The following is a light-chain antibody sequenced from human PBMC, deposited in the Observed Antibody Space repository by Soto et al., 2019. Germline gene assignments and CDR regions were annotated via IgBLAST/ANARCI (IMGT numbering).Light chain of an antibody. V-gene: IGKV3-20*01. J-gene: IGKJ4*01. CDR1: QSMSTNY. Sequence: EIVVAQSPDTLSLSPGERATLSCRTSQSMSTNYLAWYQQKSGQPPRLLIYGASIRATGIPDRFSGSGSGTDFTLTISRLEPEDFAVSYCHQYDSPPLTFSGGAKVEIK. CDR3: HQYDSPPLT. CDR2: GAS.